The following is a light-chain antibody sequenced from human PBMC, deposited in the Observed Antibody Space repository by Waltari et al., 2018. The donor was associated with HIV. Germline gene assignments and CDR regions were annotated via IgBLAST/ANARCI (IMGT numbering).Light chain of an antibody. V-gene: IGLV3-21*02. CDR2: DDS. Sequence: SYVLTQPPSVSVAPGQKARITCGGSNIGSKSVHWYQQRPGQAPVLVVYDDSDRPSGIPERFSGSNSGNTATLTISRVEAGDEADYYCQVWDSSSTHAGVVFGGGTKLTVL. CDR3: QVWDSSSTHAGVV. CDR1: NIGSKS. J-gene: IGLJ2*01.